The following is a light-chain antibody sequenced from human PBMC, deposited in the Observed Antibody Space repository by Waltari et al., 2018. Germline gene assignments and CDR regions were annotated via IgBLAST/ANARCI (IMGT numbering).Light chain of an antibody. CDR2: GAS. CDR1: QSLTKRY. J-gene: IGKJ2*01. V-gene: IGKV3-20*01. CDR3: QQYGSSIMYT. Sequence: VLTQSPDTLSLSPGDRATLSCRASQSLTKRYLVWYKQKPGQAPRLLIYGASNRAAGIPDRFSGSGSGTDFTLTISRLEPDDSAVYYCQQYGSSIMYTFGQGTKLEIK.